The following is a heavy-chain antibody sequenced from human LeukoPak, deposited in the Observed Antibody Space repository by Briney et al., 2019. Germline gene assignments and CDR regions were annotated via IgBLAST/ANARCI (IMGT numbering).Heavy chain of an antibody. Sequence: GGSLRLSCEASGFSLSGYWMSWVRQTPGKGLEWVANIKQDGSEIWYVDSVKGRFTISRDNSKNTLYLQMNSLRAEDTAVYYCAKFLVTMVRGVKMPSFDYWGQGTLVTVSS. J-gene: IGHJ4*02. D-gene: IGHD3-10*01. V-gene: IGHV3-7*03. CDR3: AKFLVTMVRGVKMPSFDY. CDR1: GFSLSGYW. CDR2: IKQDGSEI.